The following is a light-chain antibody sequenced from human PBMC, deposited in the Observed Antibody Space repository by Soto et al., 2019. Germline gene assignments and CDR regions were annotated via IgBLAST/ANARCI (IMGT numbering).Light chain of an antibody. Sequence: DIQLTQSPSFLSASVGDRVTITCRASQDVSRYLAWYQQKPGKAPNLRIYAASTLRSGVPSRFSGSGSETEFTLTISSLQPEDFATYYCQQLNSYVFAFGPGTKVDIK. J-gene: IGKJ3*01. V-gene: IGKV1-9*01. CDR1: QDVSRY. CDR2: AAS. CDR3: QQLNSYVFA.